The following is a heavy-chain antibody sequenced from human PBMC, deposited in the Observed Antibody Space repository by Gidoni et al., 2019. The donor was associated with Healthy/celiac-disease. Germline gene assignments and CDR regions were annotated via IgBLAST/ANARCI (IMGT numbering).Heavy chain of an antibody. Sequence: QVQLVQSGAEVKQPGASVKVYCKASGYTFTGYYMHWVRQAPGQGLEWMGWINPNSGGTNDAQKFQGRVTMTRDTSISTAYMELSRLRSDDTAVYYCARKALAVGSSDLDYWGQGTLVTVSS. D-gene: IGHD1-26*01. CDR1: GYTFTGYY. J-gene: IGHJ4*02. CDR2: INPNSGGT. V-gene: IGHV1-2*02. CDR3: ARKALAVGSSDLDY.